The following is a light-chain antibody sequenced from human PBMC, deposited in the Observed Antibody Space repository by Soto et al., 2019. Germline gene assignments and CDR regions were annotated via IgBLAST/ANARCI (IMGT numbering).Light chain of an antibody. CDR1: PSNIGAGYA. CDR3: QSYDSRLSIWV. CDR2: GNN. Sequence: QSVLTQPPSGSGAPGQRVIISCTGSPSNIGAGYAVHWYRRLPGTAPKLLISGNNDRPSGVPDRFSGSKSGTSASLAIAGLQAEDEADYYCQSYDSRLSIWVFGGGTKLTVL. J-gene: IGLJ3*02. V-gene: IGLV1-40*01.